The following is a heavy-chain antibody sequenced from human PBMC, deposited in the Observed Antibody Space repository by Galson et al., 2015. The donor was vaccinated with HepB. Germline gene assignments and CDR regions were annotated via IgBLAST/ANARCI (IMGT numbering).Heavy chain of an antibody. J-gene: IGHJ4*02. V-gene: IGHV3-48*04. CDR2: ISSGTTTI. Sequence: SLRLSCAASTFIFSTYSMNWVRQAPGKGLEWVSYISSGTTTIYYADSVKGRFTISRDNAKMSIYLQMNGLRADDTAVYYCVFLRGNDLKPLDYWGQGTLVTVSS. CDR3: VFLRGNDLKPLDY. CDR1: TFIFSTYS. D-gene: IGHD4-23*01.